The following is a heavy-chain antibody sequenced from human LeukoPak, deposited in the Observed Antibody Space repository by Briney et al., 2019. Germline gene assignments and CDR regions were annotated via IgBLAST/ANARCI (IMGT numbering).Heavy chain of an antibody. D-gene: IGHD4-17*01. CDR3: AKDMDHDYDDYGFDY. CDR1: GFTFSSYV. V-gene: IGHV3-30*18. J-gene: IGHJ4*02. Sequence: PGGSLRLSCAASGFTFSSYVMHWVRQAPGKGLEWVAFISYDGSNKYYADSVKGRCTISRDNSKNTVYLQMNSLRAEDTAVYYCAKDMDHDYDDYGFDYWGQGTPVTDSS. CDR2: ISYDGSNK.